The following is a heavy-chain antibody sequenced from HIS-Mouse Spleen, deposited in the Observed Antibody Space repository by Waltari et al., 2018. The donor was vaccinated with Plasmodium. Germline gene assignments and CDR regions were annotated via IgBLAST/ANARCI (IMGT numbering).Heavy chain of an antibody. CDR2: SNPNMGGT. Sequence: QVQLVQSGAEVKKPGASVKVSCKASGYTFTGYYMHWVRQAPGQGLEWMGWSNPNMGGTNDAQKFQGRVTMTRDTSSSTAYMELSRLRSDDTAVYYCARVLGYKAAAGTFVEYFQHWGQGTLVTVSS. CDR1: GYTFTGYY. D-gene: IGHD6-13*01. J-gene: IGHJ1*01. CDR3: ARVLGYKAAAGTFVEYFQH. V-gene: IGHV1-2*02.